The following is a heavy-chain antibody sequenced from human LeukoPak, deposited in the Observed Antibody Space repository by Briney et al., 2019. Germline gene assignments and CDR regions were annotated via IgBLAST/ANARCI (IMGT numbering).Heavy chain of an antibody. J-gene: IGHJ4*02. V-gene: IGHV3-43D*03. D-gene: IGHD3-22*01. CDR2: ISWDGGST. CDR1: GFTFDDYA. Sequence: GGSPRLSCAASGFTFDDYAMHWGRQAPGEGLEWGSLISWDGGSTYYADSVKGRFTISRDNSKNSLYLQMNSLRAEDAALYYCAKPYDSSGQPPDYWGQGTLVTVSS. CDR3: AKPYDSSGQPPDY.